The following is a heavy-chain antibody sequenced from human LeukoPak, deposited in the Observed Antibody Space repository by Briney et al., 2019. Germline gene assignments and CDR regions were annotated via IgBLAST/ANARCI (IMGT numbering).Heavy chain of an antibody. J-gene: IGHJ4*02. CDR1: GYSFSNYW. Sequence: GESLKISCEGSGYSFSNYWIGWVRQMPGKGLEWMGIINPVNSPTSYSPSFQGQVTMSADKSITTAYLQWSSLKASDTAMYYCARHVRSGNYRRFDYWGQGTLVTVSS. V-gene: IGHV5-51*01. CDR3: ARHVRSGNYRRFDY. D-gene: IGHD3-3*01. CDR2: INPVNSPT.